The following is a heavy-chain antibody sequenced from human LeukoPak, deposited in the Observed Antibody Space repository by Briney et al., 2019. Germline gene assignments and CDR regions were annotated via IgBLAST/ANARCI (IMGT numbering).Heavy chain of an antibody. CDR2: IKQDGSEK. J-gene: IGHJ3*02. CDR1: GFTFSSYW. D-gene: IGHD4-17*01. CDR3: AGSVTNDAFDI. V-gene: IGHV3-7*01. Sequence: GGSLRLSCAASGFTFSSYWMSWVRQAPGKGLEWVANIKQDGSEKYYVDSVKGRFTISRDYAKNSLYLQMNSLRAEDTAVYYCAGSVTNDAFDIWGQGTMVTVSS.